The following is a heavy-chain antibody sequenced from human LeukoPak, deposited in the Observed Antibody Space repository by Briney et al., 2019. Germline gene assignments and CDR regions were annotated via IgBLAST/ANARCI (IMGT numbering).Heavy chain of an antibody. V-gene: IGHV1-24*01. D-gene: IGHD3-10*01. CDR2: FDPEDGET. CDR3: ATDRRVRGVMSHYGMDV. CDR1: GYTLTELS. J-gene: IGHJ6*04. Sequence: GASVKASCKVSGYTLTELSMHWVRQAPGKGLEWMGGFDPEDGETIYAQKFQGRVTMTEDTSTDTAYMELSSLRSEDTAVYYCATDRRVRGVMSHYGMDVWGKGTTVTVSS.